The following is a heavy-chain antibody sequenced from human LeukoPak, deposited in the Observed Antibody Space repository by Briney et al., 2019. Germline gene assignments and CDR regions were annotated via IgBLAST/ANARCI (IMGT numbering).Heavy chain of an antibody. CDR2: VHGDGTT. J-gene: IGHJ5*02. Sequence: PSETLSLTCNVSGDSIKSNYWTWIRQPPGRGLEWMGFVHGDGTTNYSPSLNSRVTISIDTSENEFSLRLSSVTAADTAVYYCVRVVRGAVTSNWFDPWGQGIPVTVSS. D-gene: IGHD4-17*01. CDR1: GDSIKSNY. CDR3: VRVVRGAVTSNWFDP. V-gene: IGHV4-59*01.